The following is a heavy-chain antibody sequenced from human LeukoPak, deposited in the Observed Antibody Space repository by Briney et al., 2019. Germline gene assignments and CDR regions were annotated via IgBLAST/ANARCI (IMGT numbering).Heavy chain of an antibody. Sequence: PGGSLRLSCAASGFSFNIYWMSWVRQAPGKGLEWVANIEQDGSEKYYVDSVKGRFTISRDNAENSLYLQMNSLRAEDTAVYYCARDRGFYYYYGMDVWGQGTTVTVSS. CDR1: GFSFNIYW. D-gene: IGHD5-12*01. V-gene: IGHV3-7*03. J-gene: IGHJ6*02. CDR2: IEQDGSEK. CDR3: ARDRGFYYYYGMDV.